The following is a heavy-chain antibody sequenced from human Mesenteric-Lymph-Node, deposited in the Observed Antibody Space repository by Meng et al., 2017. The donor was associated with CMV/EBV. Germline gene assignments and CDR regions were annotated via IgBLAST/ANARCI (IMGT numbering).Heavy chain of an antibody. CDR1: GFTFSSHA. Sequence: GESLKISCAASGFTFSSHAMTWVRQPPGKGLEWFASISGSGGTTYYADSVKGRFTISRDNSKNTLYLQMNSLRAEDTAVYYCAKPGGPGKQSGSSSQGFYYYYGLDVWGQGTTVTVSS. CDR3: AKPGGPGKQSGSSSQGFYYYYGLDV. D-gene: IGHD6-6*01. CDR2: ISGSGGTT. V-gene: IGHV3-23*01. J-gene: IGHJ6*02.